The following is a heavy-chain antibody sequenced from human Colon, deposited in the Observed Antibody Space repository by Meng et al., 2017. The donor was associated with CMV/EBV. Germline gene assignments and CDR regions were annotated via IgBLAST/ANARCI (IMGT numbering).Heavy chain of an antibody. J-gene: IGHJ4*02. CDR2: FERTTNNT. CDR1: GFTFSDSA. Sequence: GGSLRLSCAASGFTFSDSAIHWVRQAPGKGLDWVSAFERTTNNTYYADSVKGRFTISRDDSKNTLYLQMTSLRVEDTALYYCVKGGWGDYWGQGALVTVSS. V-gene: IGHV3-23*01. D-gene: IGHD3-10*01. CDR3: VKGGWGDY.